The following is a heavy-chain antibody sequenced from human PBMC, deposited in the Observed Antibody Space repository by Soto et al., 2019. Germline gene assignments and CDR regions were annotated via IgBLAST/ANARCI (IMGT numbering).Heavy chain of an antibody. CDR3: ARDGIGGGYYYYGMDV. D-gene: IGHD3-10*01. CDR2: IIPIFGTA. J-gene: IGHJ6*02. CDR1: GGTFSSYA. V-gene: IGHV1-69*06. Sequence: QVQLVQSGAEVKKPGSSVKVSCKASGGTFSSYAISWVRQAPGQGLEWMGGIIPIFGTANYAQKFQGRVTIPAEKSTSTAYMELSSLRSEATAVYYCARDGIGGGYYYYGMDVWGQGTTVTVSS.